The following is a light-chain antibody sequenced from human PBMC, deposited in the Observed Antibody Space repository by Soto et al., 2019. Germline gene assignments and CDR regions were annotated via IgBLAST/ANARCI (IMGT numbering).Light chain of an antibody. CDR2: AAS. V-gene: IGKV1-33*01. J-gene: IGKJ3*01. Sequence: IQMTQSPSSLSAFVGDRVTITCQASQDISNSLNWYQQKPGRAPNLLIYAASNLETGVPSRFSGSGSGTDFTFTISSLQPEDIATYYCQHYDNLPPTFGPGTKVDIK. CDR1: QDISNS. CDR3: QHYDNLPPT.